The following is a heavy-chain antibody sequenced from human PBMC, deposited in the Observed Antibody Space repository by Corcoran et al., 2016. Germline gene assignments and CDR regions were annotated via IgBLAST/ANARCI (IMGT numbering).Heavy chain of an antibody. V-gene: IGHV3-33*01. Sequence: QVQLVESGGGVVQPGRSLRLSCAASGFTFSSYGIHWVSQAPGKGLEWVAVIWYDGSDKYYADSVKGRFTISRDNSKNTLYLQMNSLRAEDTAVYYCAREDTSMAYLDSWGQGTLVTVSS. CDR3: AREDTSMAYLDS. J-gene: IGHJ4*02. D-gene: IGHD5-18*01. CDR2: IWYDGSDK. CDR1: GFTFSSYG.